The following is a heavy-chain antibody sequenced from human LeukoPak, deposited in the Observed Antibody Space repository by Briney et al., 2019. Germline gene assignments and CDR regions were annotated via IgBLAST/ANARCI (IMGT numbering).Heavy chain of an antibody. CDR2: ISYDGSNK. CDR3: ARDLRSGWPLDAFDF. Sequence: AGGSLRLSCAASGFIFSSYGMHWVRQAPGKGLEWVAVISYDGSNKYYADSVKGRFTISRDNSKNTLYLQMNSLRAEDTAVYYCARDLRSGWPLDAFDFWGQGTMVTVSS. D-gene: IGHD3-10*01. CDR1: GFIFSSYG. J-gene: IGHJ3*01. V-gene: IGHV3-30*03.